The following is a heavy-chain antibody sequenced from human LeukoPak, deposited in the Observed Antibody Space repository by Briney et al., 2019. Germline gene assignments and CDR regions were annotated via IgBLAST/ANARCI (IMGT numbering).Heavy chain of an antibody. D-gene: IGHD5-12*01. CDR3: VVDRTYGCPL. V-gene: IGHV4-34*01. CDR2: IHRNGNT. CDR1: NGSFSGYY. Sequence: SETLSLTCTVYNGSFSGYYWSWIRQPPGKGLEWIGEIHRNGNTKYNPSLKSRVTISGDTSENQFSLKLNSVTAADTAVYYCVVDRTYGCPLWGQGTLVTVSS. J-gene: IGHJ4*02.